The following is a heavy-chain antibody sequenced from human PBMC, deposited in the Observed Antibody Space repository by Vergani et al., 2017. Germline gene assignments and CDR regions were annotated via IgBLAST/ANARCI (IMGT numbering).Heavy chain of an antibody. CDR1: GFTFFSYD. D-gene: IGHD1-26*01. V-gene: IGHV3-30*02. CDR3: AKHTRSGFIDY. J-gene: IGHJ4*02. Sequence: QVQLVESGGGVVQPGGSLRLSCAASGFTFFSYDMHWVRQAPGKGLEWVTFIRYDASNSYYADSVKGRFTISRDNSKNTLSLQMNSLRAEYTAVYYCAKHTRSGFIDYWGQGTLVTVSS. CDR2: IRYDASNS.